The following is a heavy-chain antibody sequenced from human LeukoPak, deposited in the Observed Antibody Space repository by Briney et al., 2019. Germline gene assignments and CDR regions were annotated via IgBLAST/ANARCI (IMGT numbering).Heavy chain of an antibody. CDR1: GGTFSSYA. CDR2: IIPILGIA. Sequence: SVKVSCKASGGTFSSYAISWVRQAPGQGLEWMGRIIPILGIANYAQKFQGRVTITADKSTSTAYMELSSLRSEDTAVYYCATAGRVYYMDVWGKGTTVTVSS. J-gene: IGHJ6*03. V-gene: IGHV1-69*04. CDR3: ATAGRVYYMDV. D-gene: IGHD2-15*01.